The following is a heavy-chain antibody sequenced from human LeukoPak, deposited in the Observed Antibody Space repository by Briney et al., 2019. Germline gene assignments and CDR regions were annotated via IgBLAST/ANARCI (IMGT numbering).Heavy chain of an antibody. Sequence: GASVKVSYKSSGYTFTGFYMHWVRQAPGQGLEWMGWINPNSGGTRYAQKFQARVTMTRDTSISTAYMELSSLRSDDTAVYYCARQYSSGWQNIDTFNIWGQGTMVTVSS. CDR2: INPNSGGT. V-gene: IGHV1-2*02. CDR1: GYTFTGFY. CDR3: ARQYSSGWQNIDTFNI. D-gene: IGHD6-19*01. J-gene: IGHJ3*02.